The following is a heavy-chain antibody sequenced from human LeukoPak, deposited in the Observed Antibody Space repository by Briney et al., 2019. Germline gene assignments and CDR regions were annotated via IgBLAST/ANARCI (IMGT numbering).Heavy chain of an antibody. D-gene: IGHD3-22*01. CDR2: ISSSSSTI. V-gene: IGHV3-48*01. Sequence: GGSLRLSCAASGFTFSSHSMNWVRQAPGKGLEWVSYISSSSSTICYADSVKGRFTISRDNAKNSLYLQMNSLRAEDTAVYYCARGAYYYEDWGQGTLVTVSS. CDR3: ARGAYYYED. CDR1: GFTFSSHS. J-gene: IGHJ4*02.